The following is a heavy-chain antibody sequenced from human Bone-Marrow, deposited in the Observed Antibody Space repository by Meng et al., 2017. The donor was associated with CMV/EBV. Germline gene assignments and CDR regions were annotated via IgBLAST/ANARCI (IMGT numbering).Heavy chain of an antibody. CDR1: GFTFSSYS. J-gene: IGHJ4*02. D-gene: IGHD4-11*01. Sequence: GGSLRLSCAASGFTFSSYSMNWVRQAPGKGLEWVSSIRRDGSYINYEDSLVGRFTVSRDNARNSLYLQMNSLRVEDTAVYYCTRDGYSSAFDYWGLGTLVTVSS. V-gene: IGHV3-21*01. CDR2: IRRDGSYI. CDR3: TRDGYSSAFDY.